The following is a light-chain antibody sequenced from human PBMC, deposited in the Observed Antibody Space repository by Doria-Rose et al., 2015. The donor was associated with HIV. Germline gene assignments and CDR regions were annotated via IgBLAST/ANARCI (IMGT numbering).Light chain of an antibody. Sequence: TQSPGTLSLSPGERATLSCRASQSFRSTYLAWYQQKPGQAPSLLIYDGSTRATGIPDRFSASGSGTDFTLTINRLELEDFALYYCHQYGTSWTFGQGTKVEI. CDR3: HQYGTSWT. CDR2: DGS. V-gene: IGKV3-20*01. CDR1: QSFRSTY. J-gene: IGKJ1*01.